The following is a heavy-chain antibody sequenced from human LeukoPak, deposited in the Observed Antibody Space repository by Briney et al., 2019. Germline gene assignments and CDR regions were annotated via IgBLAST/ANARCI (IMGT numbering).Heavy chain of an antibody. V-gene: IGHV4-38-2*02. CDR3: AKDSSTWGNLAGHFDS. CDR1: GYSISSGYY. Sequence: SETLSLTCIVSGYSISSGYYWGWIRQSPGKGLEWIGSIYHSGSTYYNPSLKSRVTMSVDTSKNQFSLKLSSVTAADTAVYYCAKDSSTWGNLAGHFDSWGQGTLVTVSS. D-gene: IGHD6-13*01. J-gene: IGHJ4*02. CDR2: IYHSGST.